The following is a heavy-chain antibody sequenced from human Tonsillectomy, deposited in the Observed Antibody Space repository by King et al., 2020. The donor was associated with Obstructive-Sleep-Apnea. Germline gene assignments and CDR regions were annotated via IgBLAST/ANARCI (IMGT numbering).Heavy chain of an antibody. CDR1: GYSFTSYW. Sequence: QLVQSGAEVKKPGESLKISCKGSGYSFTSYWIGWVRQMPGKGLEWMGIIYPGDSDTRYSPSFQGQVTISADKSISTAYLQGSSLKASDTAMYYCARPRIAARRGYSSSSWFDPWGQGTLVTVSS. D-gene: IGHD6-13*01. J-gene: IGHJ5*02. CDR2: IYPGDSDT. CDR3: ARPRIAARRGYSSSSWFDP. V-gene: IGHV5-51*01.